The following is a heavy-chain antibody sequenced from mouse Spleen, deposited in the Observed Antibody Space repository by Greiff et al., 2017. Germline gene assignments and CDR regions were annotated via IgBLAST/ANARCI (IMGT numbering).Heavy chain of an antibody. D-gene: IGHD1-1*01. CDR1: GFNIKDDY. CDR3: TTRGHYYGSRDGYFDV. CDR2: IDPENGDT. V-gene: IGHV14-4*01. Sequence: EVQLQQSGAELVRPGASVKLSCTASGFNIKDDYMHWVKQRPEQGLEWIGWIDPENGDTEYASKFQGKATITADTSSNTAYLQLSSLTSEDTAVYDCTTRGHYYGSRDGYFDVWGAGTTVTVSS. J-gene: IGHJ1*01.